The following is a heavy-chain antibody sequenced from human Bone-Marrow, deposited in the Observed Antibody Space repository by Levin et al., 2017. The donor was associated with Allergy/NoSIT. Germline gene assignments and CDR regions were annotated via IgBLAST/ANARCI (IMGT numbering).Heavy chain of an antibody. V-gene: IGHV4-34*01. CDR1: DGSFNSYY. D-gene: IGHD1/OR15-1a*01. Sequence: PSETLSLTCAIYDGSFNSYYWTWIRQPPGKGLDWIGEISHSGSTRYNPSLENRVTISVDKSKNQFSLKLRSVTAADTAVYYCARIVSRGNNDYWGQGTLVTVSS. J-gene: IGHJ4*02. CDR2: ISHSGST. CDR3: ARIVSRGNNDY.